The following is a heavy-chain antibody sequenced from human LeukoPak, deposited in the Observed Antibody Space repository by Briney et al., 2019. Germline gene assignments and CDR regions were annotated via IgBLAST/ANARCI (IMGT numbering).Heavy chain of an antibody. J-gene: IGHJ5*02. CDR2: ISNFGDII. V-gene: IGHV3-48*03. Sequence: PGGSLRLSCAASGFTFSNYEMNWVRQAPGKGLEWISHISNFGDIIHYADSVKGRFTISRDNAKNSLYLQMNSLRAEDTAVYYCARVSYGNWFDPWGQGTLVTVSS. CDR3: ARVSYGNWFDP. D-gene: IGHD2-8*01. CDR1: GFTFSNYE.